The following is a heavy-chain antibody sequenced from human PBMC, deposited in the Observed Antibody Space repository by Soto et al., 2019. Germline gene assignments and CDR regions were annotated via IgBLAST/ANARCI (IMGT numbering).Heavy chain of an antibody. J-gene: IGHJ3*02. Sequence: QVQLVESGGGVVQPGRSLRLSCAASGFTFSSYGMHWVRQAPGKGLEWVAVIWYDGSNKYYADSVKGRFTISRDNSKNTLYLQMNSMRPEDTAVYYCERGDYGDPEGHDAFDIWGQGTMVTVSS. V-gene: IGHV3-33*01. CDR2: IWYDGSNK. D-gene: IGHD4-17*01. CDR1: GFTFSSYG. CDR3: ERGDYGDPEGHDAFDI.